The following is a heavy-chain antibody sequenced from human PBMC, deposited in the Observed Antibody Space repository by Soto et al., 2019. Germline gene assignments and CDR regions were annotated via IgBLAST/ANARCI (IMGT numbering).Heavy chain of an antibody. D-gene: IGHD3-16*01. CDR1: GGSISTTHW. V-gene: IGHV4-4*02. CDR3: ARFRGNPV. J-gene: IGHJ4*02. CDR2: INHSGST. Sequence: PSETLSLTCAVSGGSISTTHWWTWVRQPPGKGLEWIGEINHSGSTNYNPSLKSRVTISVDTSKNQFSLKLSSVTAADTAVYYCARFRGNPVWGQGTLVTVSS.